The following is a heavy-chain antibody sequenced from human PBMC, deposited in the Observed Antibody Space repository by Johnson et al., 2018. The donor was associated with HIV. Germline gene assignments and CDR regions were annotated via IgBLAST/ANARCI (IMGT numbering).Heavy chain of an antibody. V-gene: IGHV3-33*06. CDR2: IWYDGSNK. Sequence: QVQLVESGGGVVQPGRSLRLSCAASGFTFSSYPMHWVRQAPGKGLEWVAFIWYDGSNKYYADSVKGRFTISRDNSKNTLYLQMNSLRAEDTAVYYCAKDLRRGSGSYSDAFDIWGQGTMVTVSS. CDR1: GFTFSSYP. J-gene: IGHJ3*02. CDR3: AKDLRRGSGSYSDAFDI. D-gene: IGHD1-26*01.